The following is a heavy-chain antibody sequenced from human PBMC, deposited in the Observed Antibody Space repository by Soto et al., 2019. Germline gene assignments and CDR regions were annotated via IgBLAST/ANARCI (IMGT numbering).Heavy chain of an antibody. D-gene: IGHD3-10*02. CDR3: ARGPITMIGYYFDY. Sequence: ASVKVSCKASGYTFTTYAMYWVRQAPGQRLEWMGWINAGNGNTKYSQKFQGRVTITRDTSASTAYMELSSLRSEDTAVYYCARGPITMIGYYFDYWGQGTLVTVSS. J-gene: IGHJ4*02. V-gene: IGHV1-3*01. CDR2: INAGNGNT. CDR1: GYTFTTYA.